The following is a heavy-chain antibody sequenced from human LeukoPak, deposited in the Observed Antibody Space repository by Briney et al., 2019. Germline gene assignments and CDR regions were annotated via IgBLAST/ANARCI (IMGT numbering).Heavy chain of an antibody. CDR2: IKQDGSKK. CDR1: GFTFSSYW. J-gene: IGHJ4*02. V-gene: IGHV3-7*01. D-gene: IGHD3-22*01. Sequence: GGSLRLSCAASGFTFSSYWMSWVRQAPGKGLEWVAKIKQDGSKKYYVDSVKGRFTTSRDNAKNSLYLQMNSLGAEDTAVYYCASPGYYDSSGYYIWGQGTLVTVSS. CDR3: ASPGYYDSSGYYI.